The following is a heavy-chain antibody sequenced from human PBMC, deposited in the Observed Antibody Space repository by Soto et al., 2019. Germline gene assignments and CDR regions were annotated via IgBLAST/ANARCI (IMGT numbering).Heavy chain of an antibody. V-gene: IGHV3-30-3*01. D-gene: IGHD6-19*01. Sequence: QVQLVESGGGVVQPGRSLRLSCAASGFTFSSYAMHWVRQAPGKGLEWVAVISYDGSNKYYADSVKGRFTISRDNSKNTLYLQMNSLRAEYTAVYYCARVIEQWLVRGAGFDYWGQGTLVTVSS. CDR1: GFTFSSYA. CDR2: ISYDGSNK. J-gene: IGHJ4*02. CDR3: ARVIEQWLVRGAGFDY.